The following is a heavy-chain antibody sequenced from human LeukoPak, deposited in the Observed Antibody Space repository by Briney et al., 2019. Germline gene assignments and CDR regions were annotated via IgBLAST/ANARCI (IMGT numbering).Heavy chain of an antibody. D-gene: IGHD1-26*01. CDR1: GFTFDDYG. CDR2: INWNGGSA. J-gene: IGHJ3*02. V-gene: IGHV3-20*04. Sequence: GGSLRLSCAAAGFTFDDYGMSWVRQAPGKGLEWVSGINWNGGSAGYADSVKGRFTISRDNAKNSLYLQMNSLRAEDTALYYCARDFGGSYPLVAFDIWGQGTMVTVSS. CDR3: ARDFGGSYPLVAFDI.